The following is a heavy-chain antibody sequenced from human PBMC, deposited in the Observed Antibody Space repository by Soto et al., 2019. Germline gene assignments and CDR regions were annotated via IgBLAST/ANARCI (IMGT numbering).Heavy chain of an antibody. V-gene: IGHV5-51*01. CDR3: ARPLYYYDSSGDWSALDI. Sequence: GESLKISCKGSGYSFTSYWIGWVRQMPGKGLEWMGILYHGDSDTRYSPSFQGQVTISADKSFSTPYLQWSSLKASDTAMYYCARPLYYYDSSGDWSALDIWGQGTMVNLSS. D-gene: IGHD3-22*01. CDR1: GYSFTSYW. CDR2: LYHGDSDT. J-gene: IGHJ3*02.